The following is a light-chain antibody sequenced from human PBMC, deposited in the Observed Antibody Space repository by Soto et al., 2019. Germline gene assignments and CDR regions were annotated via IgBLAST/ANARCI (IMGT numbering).Light chain of an antibody. CDR2: QDS. J-gene: IGLJ1*01. CDR3: QAWDSSTAAYV. V-gene: IGLV3-1*01. Sequence: SYELTQPPSVSVSPGQTASITCSGDKLGNKYACWYQQKPGQSPVLGIYQDSNRPSGIPERFSGSNSGNTATLTISGTQAMDEADYYCQAWDSSTAAYVFGTGTKLTVL. CDR1: KLGNKY.